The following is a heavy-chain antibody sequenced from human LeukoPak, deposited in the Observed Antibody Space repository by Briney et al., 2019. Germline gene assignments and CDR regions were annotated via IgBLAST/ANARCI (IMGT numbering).Heavy chain of an antibody. V-gene: IGHV3-49*04. J-gene: IGHJ6*03. CDR2: IRSKAYGGTT. Sequence: PGGSLRLSCTASGFTFGDYAMSWVRQAPGKGLEWVGFIRSKAYGGTTEYAASVKGRFTISRDDSKSIAYLQMNSLKTEDTAVYYCTSYARPALPTGYYYYYMDVWGKGTTVTVSS. CDR3: TSYARPALPTGYYYYYMDV. CDR1: GFTFGDYA. D-gene: IGHD2-21*02.